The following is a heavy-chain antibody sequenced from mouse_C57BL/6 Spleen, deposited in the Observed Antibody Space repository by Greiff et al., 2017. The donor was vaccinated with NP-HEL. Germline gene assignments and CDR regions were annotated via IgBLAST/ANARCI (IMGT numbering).Heavy chain of an antibody. Sequence: QVHVKQSGAELVRPGASVTLSCKASGYTFTDYEMHWVKQTPVHGLEWIGAIDPETGGTAYNQKFKGKAILTADKSSSTAYMELRSLTSEDSAVYYCTRVPPYRTGYAMDYWGQGTSVTVSS. CDR3: TRVPPYRTGYAMDY. D-gene: IGHD2-10*01. V-gene: IGHV1-15*01. CDR2: IDPETGGT. J-gene: IGHJ4*01. CDR1: GYTFTDYE.